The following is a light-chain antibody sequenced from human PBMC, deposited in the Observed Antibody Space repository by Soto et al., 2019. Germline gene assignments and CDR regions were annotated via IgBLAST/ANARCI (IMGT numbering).Light chain of an antibody. CDR3: SSFTSTSALVV. Sequence: QSALTQPASVSGSPGQSITISCTGTSSDVGTYNYVSWYQQHPGKAPKLMIYEVSHRPSGVSNRFSGSKSGNTASLTISGLQAEDEADYYCSSFTSTSALVVFGGGTKATVL. CDR1: SSDVGTYNY. J-gene: IGLJ2*01. V-gene: IGLV2-14*01. CDR2: EVS.